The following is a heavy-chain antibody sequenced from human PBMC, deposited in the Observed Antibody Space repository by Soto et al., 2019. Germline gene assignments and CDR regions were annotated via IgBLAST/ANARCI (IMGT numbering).Heavy chain of an antibody. CDR3: ARDRGRVAAPYGMDV. CDR1: GYTFTSYA. Sequence: ASVKVSCKASGYTFTSYAMHWVRQAPGQRLEWMGWINAGNGNTKYSQKFQGRVTITRDTSASTAYMELSSLRSEDTAVYYCARDRGRVAAPYGMDVWGQGTTVT. J-gene: IGHJ6*02. D-gene: IGHD6-6*01. CDR2: INAGNGNT. V-gene: IGHV1-3*01.